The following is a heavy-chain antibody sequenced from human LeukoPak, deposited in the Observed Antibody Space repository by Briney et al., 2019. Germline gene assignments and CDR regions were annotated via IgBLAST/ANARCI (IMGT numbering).Heavy chain of an antibody. Sequence: PGGSLRLSCAASGFTVSSNYMSWVRQAPGKGLEWVSVIYSDGSTYYADSVKGRFTTSRDNSKNTLYLQMNSLRAEDTAVYYCARNAPRTGDFNSWGQGALVTVSS. CDR2: IYSDGST. CDR3: ARNAPRTGDFNS. D-gene: IGHD7-27*01. V-gene: IGHV3-53*05. J-gene: IGHJ4*02. CDR1: GFTVSSNY.